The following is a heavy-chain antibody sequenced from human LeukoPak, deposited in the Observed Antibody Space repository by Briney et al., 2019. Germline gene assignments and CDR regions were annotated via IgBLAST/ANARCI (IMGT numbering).Heavy chain of an antibody. Sequence: GGSLRLSCAVSGFTFSSYSMNWVRQAPGKGLEWVSSISSSSSYIYYADSVKGRFTISRDNAKNSLYLQMNSLRAEDTAVYYCARGPVVRGVIVFDYWGQGTLVTVSS. CDR3: ARGPVVRGVIVFDY. J-gene: IGHJ4*02. CDR1: GFTFSSYS. V-gene: IGHV3-21*01. CDR2: ISSSSSYI. D-gene: IGHD3-10*01.